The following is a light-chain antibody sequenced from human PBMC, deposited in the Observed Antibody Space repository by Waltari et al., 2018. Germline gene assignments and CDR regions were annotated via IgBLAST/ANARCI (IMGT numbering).Light chain of an antibody. CDR2: GAS. CDR3: QQYNSYPLT. V-gene: IGKV1-8*01. Sequence: AIRITQSPSSLSASTGDRVTITCRASPAISSYLAWYQQKPGKAPKLLIYGASTLQSGVPSRFSGSGSGTDFTLIISCLQSEDFATYYCQQYNSYPLTFGGGTKVEIK. J-gene: IGKJ4*01. CDR1: PAISSY.